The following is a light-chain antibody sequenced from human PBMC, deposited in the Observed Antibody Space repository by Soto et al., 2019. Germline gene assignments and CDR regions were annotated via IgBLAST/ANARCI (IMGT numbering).Light chain of an antibody. Sequence: PGERATLSCRASQSVNSNLARYQQKPGQAPRLLIYGASSRATGIPDRFSGSGSGTDFTLTIRRLGPEDSAVYYCQQYGSSPFTFGPGTKVDIK. CDR1: QSVNSN. J-gene: IGKJ3*01. CDR3: QQYGSSPFT. CDR2: GAS. V-gene: IGKV3-20*01.